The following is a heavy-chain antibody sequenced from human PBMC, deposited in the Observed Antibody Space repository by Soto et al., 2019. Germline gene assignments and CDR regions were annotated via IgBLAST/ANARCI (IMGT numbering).Heavy chain of an antibody. Sequence: PSETLSLTCTVSGGSISSSSYYWGWIRQPPGKGLEWIGSIYYSGSTYYSPSLKSRVTMSVDTSKNQFSLKLSSVTAADTAVYYCARRLAAAGLNAFDIWGQGTMVTVSS. V-gene: IGHV4-39*01. J-gene: IGHJ3*02. CDR2: IYYSGST. D-gene: IGHD6-13*01. CDR3: ARRLAAAGLNAFDI. CDR1: GGSISSSSYY.